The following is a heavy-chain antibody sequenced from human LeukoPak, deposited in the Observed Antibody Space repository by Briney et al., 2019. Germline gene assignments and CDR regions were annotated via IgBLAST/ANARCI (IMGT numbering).Heavy chain of an antibody. J-gene: IGHJ4*02. V-gene: IGHV3-21*01. CDR3: ARDRDSGTYRGAFDY. CDR2: ISSSSSYI. D-gene: IGHD1-26*01. CDR1: GFTFSSYS. Sequence: TGGSLRLSCAASGFTFSSYSMNWVRQAPGKGLEWVSSISSSSSYIYYADSVKGRFTISRDNAKNSLYLQMNSLRAEDTAVYYCARDRDSGTYRGAFDYWGQGILVTVSS.